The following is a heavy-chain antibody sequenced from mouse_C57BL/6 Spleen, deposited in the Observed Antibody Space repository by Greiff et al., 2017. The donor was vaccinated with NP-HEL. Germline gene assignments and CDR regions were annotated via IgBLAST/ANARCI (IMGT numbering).Heavy chain of an antibody. V-gene: IGHV5-16*01. J-gene: IGHJ4*01. CDR3: ARVSTGYAMDY. CDR2: INYDGSST. D-gene: IGHD4-1*02. CDR1: GFTFSDYY. Sequence: EVQVVESEGGLVQPGSSMKLSCTASGFTFSDYYMAWVRQVPEKGLEWVANINYDGSSTYYLDSLKSRFIISRDNAKNILYLQMSSLKSEDIATYYCARVSTGYAMDYWGQGTSVTVSS.